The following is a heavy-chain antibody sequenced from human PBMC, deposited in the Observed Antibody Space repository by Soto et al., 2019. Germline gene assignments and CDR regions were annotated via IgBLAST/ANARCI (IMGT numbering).Heavy chain of an antibody. J-gene: IGHJ6*02. D-gene: IGHD6-13*01. V-gene: IGHV3-21*01. CDR3: ARRGSSSLREMDV. CDR2: ISSSSDDI. CDR1: GFTFSYYT. Sequence: PGGSLRLSCAASGFTFSYYTMNWVRQAPGKGLEWVASISSSSDDIYYADSVKGRFTISRDNAKNSLYLQMISLRAEDTAVYYCARRGSSSLREMDVWGQGTAVTAP.